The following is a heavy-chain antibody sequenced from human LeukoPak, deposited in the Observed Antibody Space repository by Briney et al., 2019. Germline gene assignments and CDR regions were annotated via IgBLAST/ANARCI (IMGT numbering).Heavy chain of an antibody. V-gene: IGHV3-30*02. CDR1: AFTFSSYG. CDR2: IRNDGRNK. D-gene: IGHD1-26*01. CDR3: AKGLRKLIVGSTEYYFDY. Sequence: PGGSLRLSCAASAFTFSSYGMHWVRQAPGKGLEWVAFIRNDGRNKYYADSVKGRFTISRDNSKNTLYLQMNSLRAEDTAVYYCAKGLRKLIVGSTEYYFDYWGQGTLVTVSS. J-gene: IGHJ4*02.